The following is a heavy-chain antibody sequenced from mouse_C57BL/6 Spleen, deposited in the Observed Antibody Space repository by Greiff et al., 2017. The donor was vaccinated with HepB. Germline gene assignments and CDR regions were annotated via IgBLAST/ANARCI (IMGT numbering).Heavy chain of an antibody. D-gene: IGHD4-1*02. J-gene: IGHJ2*01. Sequence: VQLQQSGPELVKPGASVKISCKASGYTFTDYYMNWVKQSHGKSLEWIGDINPNNGGTSYNQKFKGKATLTVDKSSSTAYMELRSLTSEDSAVYYCARSGQLGRGDYWGQGTTLTVSS. CDR1: GYTFTDYY. CDR3: ARSGQLGRGDY. V-gene: IGHV1-26*01. CDR2: INPNNGGT.